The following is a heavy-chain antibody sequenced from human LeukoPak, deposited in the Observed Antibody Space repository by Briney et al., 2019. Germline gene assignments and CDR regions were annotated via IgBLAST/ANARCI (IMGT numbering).Heavy chain of an antibody. CDR3: AKDVNYGDYYGFDY. CDR1: GFTFSSYG. Sequence: GGSLRLSCAASGFTFSSYGMHWVRQAPGKGLEWVAFIRYDGSNKYYADSVKGRFTVSRDNSKNTLYLQMNSLRAEDTAVYYCAKDVNYGDYYGFDYWGQGTLVTVSS. D-gene: IGHD4-17*01. J-gene: IGHJ4*02. V-gene: IGHV3-30*02. CDR2: IRYDGSNK.